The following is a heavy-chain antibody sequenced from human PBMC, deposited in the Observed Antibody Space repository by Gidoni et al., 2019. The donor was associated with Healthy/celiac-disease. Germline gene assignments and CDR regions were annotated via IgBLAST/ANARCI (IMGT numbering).Heavy chain of an antibody. Sequence: QVQLQESGPGLVKPSETLSRTCPVPGGSISSYYWSWIRQPPGKGLGWIGYIYYSRSTNYNPSLKSRVTISVDTSKNQSSLKLSSVTAADTAVYYCARDGAYDAFDIWGQGTMVTVSS. V-gene: IGHV4-59*01. J-gene: IGHJ3*02. CDR2: IYYSRST. D-gene: IGHD3-16*01. CDR3: ARDGAYDAFDI. CDR1: GGSISSYY.